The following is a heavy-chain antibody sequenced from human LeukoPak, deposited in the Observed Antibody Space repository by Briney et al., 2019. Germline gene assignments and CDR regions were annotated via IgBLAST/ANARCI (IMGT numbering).Heavy chain of an antibody. CDR2: IYYSGST. CDR1: GGSISSYY. D-gene: IGHD2-15*01. V-gene: IGHV4-59*01. CDR3: AREYCSGGSCFWFDP. Sequence: SETLSLTRTVSGGSISSYYWSWIRQPPGKGLEWIGYIYYSGSTNYNPSLKSRVTISVDTSKNQFSLKLSSVTAADTAVYYCAREYCSGGSCFWFDPWGQGTLVTVSS. J-gene: IGHJ5*02.